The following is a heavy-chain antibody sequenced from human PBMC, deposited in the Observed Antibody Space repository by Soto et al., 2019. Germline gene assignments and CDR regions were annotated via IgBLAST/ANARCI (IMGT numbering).Heavy chain of an antibody. D-gene: IGHD6-6*01. CDR2: IYYSGST. V-gene: IGHV4-31*03. Sequence: SETLSLTCTVSGGSISSGGYFWSWIRQHPGKGLEWIGYIYYSGSTYYNPSLKSRVTISMDTSKNQFSLKLRSVTAADTAVYYCARYRPYNCFDPWGQGTLVTVSS. J-gene: IGHJ5*02. CDR3: ARYRPYNCFDP. CDR1: GGSISSGGYF.